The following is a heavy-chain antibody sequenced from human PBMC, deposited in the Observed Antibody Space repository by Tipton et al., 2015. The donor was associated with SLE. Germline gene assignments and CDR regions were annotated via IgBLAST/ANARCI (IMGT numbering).Heavy chain of an antibody. CDR3: ARGGSYYDSGGYFYYFDY. CDR2: INAGTGDT. CDR1: GSTFNTSV. Sequence: QSGPEVKKPGASMKVSCKVSGSTFNTSVIHWVRQAPGRSLEWMGRINAGTGDTSYAQKFQGRVTMTRNASISTAYMELSSLRSDDTAVYYCARGGSYYDSGGYFYYFDYWGQGALVTVSS. J-gene: IGHJ4*02. V-gene: IGHV1-3*01. D-gene: IGHD3-22*01.